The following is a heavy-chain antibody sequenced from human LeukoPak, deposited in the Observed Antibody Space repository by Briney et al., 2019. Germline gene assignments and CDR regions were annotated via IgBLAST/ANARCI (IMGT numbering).Heavy chain of an antibody. CDR2: ISSSSSYI. D-gene: IGHD1-26*01. CDR1: GFTFSSYS. J-gene: IGHJ4*02. V-gene: IGHV3-21*01. CDR3: ARDGPVGATYGY. Sequence: GGSLRLSCAASGFTFSSYSMNWVRQAPGKGLEWVSSISSSSSYIYYADSVKGRITISRDNAKNSLYLQMNSLRAEDTAVYYCARDGPVGATYGYWGQGTLVTVSS.